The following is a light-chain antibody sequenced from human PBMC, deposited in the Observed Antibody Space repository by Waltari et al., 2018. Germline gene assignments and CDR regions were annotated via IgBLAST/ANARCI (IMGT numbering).Light chain of an antibody. Sequence: QSALTQPRSVSGSPGQSVTISCTGSSNDVGRYKYVFWYQRHPGKAPKLMIYNVSERPSGVPDRFPVSKSANTASLTISGLQAEDEADYYCCTYVGGYSYVFGSGTKVTVL. CDR2: NVS. CDR3: CTYVGGYSYV. CDR1: SNDVGRYKY. J-gene: IGLJ1*01. V-gene: IGLV2-11*01.